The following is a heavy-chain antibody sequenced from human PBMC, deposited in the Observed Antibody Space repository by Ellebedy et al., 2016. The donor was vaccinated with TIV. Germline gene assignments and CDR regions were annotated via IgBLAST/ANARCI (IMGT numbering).Heavy chain of an antibody. CDR2: ISSSSSYI. CDR3: ARAPAAGRFLDY. Sequence: GESLKISCAASGFTFSSYAMSWVRQAPGKGLEWVSSISSSSSYIYYADSLKGRFTISRDNTKNSLYLEMNSLRVEDTAVYYCARAPAAGRFLDYWGQGTLVSVSS. CDR1: GFTFSSYA. D-gene: IGHD6-13*01. V-gene: IGHV3-21*01. J-gene: IGHJ4*02.